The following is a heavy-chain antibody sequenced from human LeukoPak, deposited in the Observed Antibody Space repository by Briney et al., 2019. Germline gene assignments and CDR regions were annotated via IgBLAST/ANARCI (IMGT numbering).Heavy chain of an antibody. CDR2: ISSSSSYI. D-gene: IGHD4-17*01. Sequence: GGSLRLSCAASGFTFSSYSMDWVHQAPGKGLEWVSSISSSSSYIYYADSVKGRFTISRDNAKNSLYLQMNSLRAEATAVYYCARDYGDYVFNGMDVWGQGTTVTVSS. J-gene: IGHJ6*02. CDR1: GFTFSSYS. V-gene: IGHV3-21*01. CDR3: ARDYGDYVFNGMDV.